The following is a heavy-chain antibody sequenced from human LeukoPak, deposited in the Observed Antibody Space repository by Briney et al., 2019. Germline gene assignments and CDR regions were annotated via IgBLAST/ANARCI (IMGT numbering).Heavy chain of an antibody. J-gene: IGHJ6*03. CDR3: TTSSITMVRGVITPITPYYYYYMDV. CDR1: GFTFSNAW. V-gene: IGHV3-15*01. D-gene: IGHD3-10*01. CDR2: IKSKTDGGTT. Sequence: EGSLRLSCAASGFTFSNAWMSWVRQAPGKGLEWVGRIKSKTDGGTTDYAAPVKGRFTISRDDSKNTLYLQMNSLKTEDTAVYYCTTSSITMVRGVITPITPYYYYYMDVWGKGTTVTVSS.